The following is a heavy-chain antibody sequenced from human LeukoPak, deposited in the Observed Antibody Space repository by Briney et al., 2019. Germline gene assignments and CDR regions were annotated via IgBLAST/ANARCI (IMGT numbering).Heavy chain of an antibody. V-gene: IGHV4-59*01. J-gene: IGHJ5*02. D-gene: IGHD5-18*01. CDR1: GGSFSGYY. Sequence: NSSETLSLTCAVYGGSFSGYYWSWIRQPPGKGLEWIGYIYYSGSTNYNPSLKSRVTISVDTSKNQFSLKLSSVTAADTAVYYCARSGYSYGYDWFDPWGQGTLVTVSS. CDR3: ARSGYSYGYDWFDP. CDR2: IYYSGST.